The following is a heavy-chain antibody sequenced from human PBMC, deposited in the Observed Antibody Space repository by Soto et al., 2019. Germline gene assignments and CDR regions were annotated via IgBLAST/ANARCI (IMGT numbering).Heavy chain of an antibody. V-gene: IGHV3-30-3*01. CDR3: ARDVYGGVLMVYDPYYGMDV. J-gene: IGHJ6*02. CDR2: ISYDGSNK. CDR1: GFTFSSYA. Sequence: QVQLVESGGGVVQPGRSLRLSCAASGFTFSSYAMHWVRQAPGKGLEWVAVISYDGSNKYYADSVKGRFTISRDNSKDTLYLQMNSLRAEDTAVYYCARDVYGGVLMVYDPYYGMDVWGQGTTVTVSS. D-gene: IGHD2-8*01.